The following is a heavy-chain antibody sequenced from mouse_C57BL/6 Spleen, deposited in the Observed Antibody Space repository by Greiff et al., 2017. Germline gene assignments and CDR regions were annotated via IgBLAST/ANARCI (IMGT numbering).Heavy chain of an antibody. CDR3: ARGHYCDYDLDY. V-gene: IGHV3-6*01. CDR2: ISYDGSN. J-gene: IGHJ2*01. CDR1: GYSITSGYY. Sequence: EVKLMESGPGLVKPSQSLSLTCSVTGYSITSGYYWNWIRQFPGNKLEWMGYISYDGSNNYKPSLKNRISITRDTSKNQFFLKLNSVTTEDTATYCCARGHYCDYDLDYWGQGTTLTVSS. D-gene: IGHD2-4*01.